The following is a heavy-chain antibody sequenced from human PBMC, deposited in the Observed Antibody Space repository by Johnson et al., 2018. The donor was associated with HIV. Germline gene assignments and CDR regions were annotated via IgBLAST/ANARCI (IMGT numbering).Heavy chain of an antibody. CDR3: ARDRILVADYDAFDI. D-gene: IGHD2-21*01. J-gene: IGHJ3*02. CDR2: ISYDGSNK. V-gene: IGHV3-30*19. Sequence: QVQLVESGGGVVQPGRSLRLSCAASGFTFSSYAMSWVRQAPGKGLEWVAVISYDGSNKYYADSVKGRFTISRDNSKNTLYLQMNSLRAEDTAVYHCARDRILVADYDAFDIWGQWTTVSVS. CDR1: GFTFSSYA.